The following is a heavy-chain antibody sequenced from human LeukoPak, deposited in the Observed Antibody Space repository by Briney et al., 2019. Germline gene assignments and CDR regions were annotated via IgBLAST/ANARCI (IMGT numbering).Heavy chain of an antibody. CDR2: INHSGST. V-gene: IGHV4-34*01. CDR1: GGSFSGYY. J-gene: IGHJ4*02. Sequence: SETLSLTCAVYGGSFSGYYWSWIRKPPGKGLEWIGEINHSGSTNYNPSLKSRVTISVDTSKNQFSLKLSSVTAADTAVYYCARHWGPIVNYDSSGHFDYWGQGTLVTVSS. CDR3: ARHWGPIVNYDSSGHFDY. D-gene: IGHD3-22*01.